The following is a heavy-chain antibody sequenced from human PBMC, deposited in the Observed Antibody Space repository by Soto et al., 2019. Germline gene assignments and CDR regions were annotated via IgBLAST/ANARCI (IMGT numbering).Heavy chain of an antibody. V-gene: IGHV4-30-4*01. CDR3: ARRIAARPGPLDY. CDR1: GGSISSGDYY. J-gene: IGHJ4*02. CDR2: IYYSGST. D-gene: IGHD6-6*01. Sequence: PSETLSLTCTVSGGSISSGDYYWSWIRQPPGKGLEWIGYIYYSGSTYYNPSLKSRVTISVDTSKNQFSLKLSSVTAADTAVYYCARRIAARPGPLDYWGQGTLVTSPQ.